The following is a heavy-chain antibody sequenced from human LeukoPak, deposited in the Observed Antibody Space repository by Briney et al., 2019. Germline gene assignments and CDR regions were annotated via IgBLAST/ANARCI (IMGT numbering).Heavy chain of an antibody. V-gene: IGHV1-18*01. CDR3: ARDRGYYYDSSGTPDY. Sequence: ASVKVSCKASGYTFTSYGISWVRQAPGQGLEWMGWISAYNGNTNYAQKLQGRVTMTTDTSTSTAYMELRSLRSDDTAVYYCARDRGYYYDSSGTPDYWGQGTLVTVSS. CDR1: GYTFTSYG. D-gene: IGHD3-22*01. CDR2: ISAYNGNT. J-gene: IGHJ4*02.